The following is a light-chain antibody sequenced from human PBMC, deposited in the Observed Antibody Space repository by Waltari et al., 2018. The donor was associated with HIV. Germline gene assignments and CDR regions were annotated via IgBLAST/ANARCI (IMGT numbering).Light chain of an antibody. J-gene: IGKJ2*01. CDR1: QGVGSN. Sequence: DIVMTQSPAILSVSPGERVTLSCRASQGVGSNLAWYQPKVGQAPRLLIYGGATRATEIPVRFSGSGSGTDFTLTIDSLQSEDFATYYCQQYNIRPRGNTFGQGTKLQIK. CDR2: GGA. V-gene: IGKV3-15*01. CDR3: QQYNIRPRGNT.